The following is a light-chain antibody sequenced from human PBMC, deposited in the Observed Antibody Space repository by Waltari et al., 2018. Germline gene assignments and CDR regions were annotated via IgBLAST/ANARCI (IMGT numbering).Light chain of an antibody. V-gene: IGKV3-20*01. CDR2: GAS. J-gene: IGKJ4*01. CDR3: QQYGSSLLT. Sequence: EIVLTQSPGTLSLSPGERATLSCRASQRVSSSYLAWYQQKPGQAPRLLIYGASSRATCIPDRFSGSWSGTDFTLTISRLEPEDFAVYYCQQYGSSLLTFGGGTKVEIK. CDR1: QRVSSSY.